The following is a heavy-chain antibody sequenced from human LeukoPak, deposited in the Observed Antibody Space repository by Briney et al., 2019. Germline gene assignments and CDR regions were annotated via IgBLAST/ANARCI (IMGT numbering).Heavy chain of an antibody. CDR3: ARRYDFWSGHYYYYMDV. Sequence: PSETLSLTCTVSGGSISSYYWSWIRQPAGKGLEWIGRMYTSGSTNCNPSLKSRVTMSVDTSKNQFSLKLSSVTAADTAVYYCARRYDFWSGHYYYYMDVWGKGTTVTVSS. CDR2: MYTSGST. D-gene: IGHD3-3*01. CDR1: GGSISSYY. J-gene: IGHJ6*03. V-gene: IGHV4-4*07.